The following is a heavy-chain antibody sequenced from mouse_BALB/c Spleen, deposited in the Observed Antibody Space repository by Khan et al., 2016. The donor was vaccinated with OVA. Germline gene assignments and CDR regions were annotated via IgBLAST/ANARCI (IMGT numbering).Heavy chain of an antibody. CDR3: ARSITTAKGDYCTMDY. J-gene: IGHJ4*01. CDR2: ISSGGHFT. Sequence: EVELVESGGDLVKPGGSLKLSCAASGFTFSNYGMSWVRQTPDKRLEWVATISSGGHFTYYPDSVKGRFTISRDNAKITLYLQMNSLKSEDTAMYYWARSITTAKGDYCTMDYWGQGTSVTVSS. CDR1: GFTFSNYG. D-gene: IGHD1-2*01. V-gene: IGHV5-6*01.